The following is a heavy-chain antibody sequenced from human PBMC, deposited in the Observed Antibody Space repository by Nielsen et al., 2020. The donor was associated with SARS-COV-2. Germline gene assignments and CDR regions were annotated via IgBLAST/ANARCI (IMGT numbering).Heavy chain of an antibody. CDR3: AKPCSSTSCYLWDWFDP. J-gene: IGHJ5*02. D-gene: IGHD2-2*01. Sequence: GESLKISCAASGFTFSSYGMHWVRQAPGKGLEWVAFIRYDGSNKYYADSVKGRFTISRDNSKNTLYLQMNSLRAEDTAVYYCAKPCSSTSCYLWDWFDPWGQGTLVTVSS. CDR2: IRYDGSNK. V-gene: IGHV3-30*02. CDR1: GFTFSSYG.